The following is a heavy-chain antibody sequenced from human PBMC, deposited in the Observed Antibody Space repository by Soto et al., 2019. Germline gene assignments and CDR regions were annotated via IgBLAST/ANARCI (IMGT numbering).Heavy chain of an antibody. D-gene: IGHD3-22*01. J-gene: IGHJ4*02. CDR1: GFNVGSYG. V-gene: IGHV3-30*09. Sequence: LRLSCAASGFNVGSYGMHWVRQAPGKGLEWVAVISYDGSIKSYADSVMGRFAVSRDNSKNTVYLQLSSPTPEDTAVYYCASQIVVVRDYWGQGTLVTVSS. CDR2: ISYDGSIK. CDR3: ASQIVVVRDY.